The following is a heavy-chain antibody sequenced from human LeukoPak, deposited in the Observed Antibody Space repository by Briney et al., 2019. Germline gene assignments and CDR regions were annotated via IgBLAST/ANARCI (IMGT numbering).Heavy chain of an antibody. CDR3: ARSPRLGAAFDI. J-gene: IGHJ3*02. Sequence: ASVKVSCRASGYTFTSYYMHWVRQAPGQGLEWMGIINPSGGSTSYAQKSQGRVTMTRDMSTSTVYMELSSLRSEDTAVYYCARSPRLGAAFDIWGQGTMVTVSS. CDR1: GYTFTSYY. D-gene: IGHD4/OR15-4a*01. V-gene: IGHV1-46*01. CDR2: INPSGGST.